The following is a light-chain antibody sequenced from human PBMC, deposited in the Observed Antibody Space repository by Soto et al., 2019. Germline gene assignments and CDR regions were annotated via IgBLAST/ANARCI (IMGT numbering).Light chain of an antibody. Sequence: EIVLTQSPATLSLSPGDRATLSCRASQSLGKYLVWYQQKPGQAPRLLIYDASNRATGIPARFSGGGSGTDFTLTISSVESEDFAVYYCQERSNWPVFTFGPGTTVDIK. V-gene: IGKV3-11*01. CDR3: QERSNWPVFT. CDR2: DAS. J-gene: IGKJ3*01. CDR1: QSLGKY.